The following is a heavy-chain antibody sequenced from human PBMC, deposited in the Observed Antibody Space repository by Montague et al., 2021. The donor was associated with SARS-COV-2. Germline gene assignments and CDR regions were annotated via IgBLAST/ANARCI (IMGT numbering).Heavy chain of an antibody. Sequence: SETLSLTCSVSGYSISSGYCWGWIRRPPGKGLEWIGSLCHSGGDFYDPSLQSRVTISVDMSKNLFSLKLSSVTAADTAVYYCARDPWRITIFGVVTRYGMDVWGQGTTVTVSS. CDR1: GYSISSGYC. CDR2: LCHSGGD. V-gene: IGHV4-38-2*02. J-gene: IGHJ6*02. D-gene: IGHD3-3*01. CDR3: ARDPWRITIFGVVTRYGMDV.